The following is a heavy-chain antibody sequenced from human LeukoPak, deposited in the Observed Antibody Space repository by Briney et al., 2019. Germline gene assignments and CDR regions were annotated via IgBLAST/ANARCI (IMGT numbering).Heavy chain of an antibody. Sequence: GASVKVSCKASGYTFTGYYMHWVRQAPGQGLEWMGRINPNSGGTNYAQKFQGRDTMTRDTSISTAYMELSRLRSDDTAVYYCARDLRQQLVHFDYWGQGTLVTVSS. V-gene: IGHV1-2*06. CDR3: ARDLRQQLVHFDY. CDR1: GYTFTGYY. D-gene: IGHD6-13*01. CDR2: INPNSGGT. J-gene: IGHJ4*02.